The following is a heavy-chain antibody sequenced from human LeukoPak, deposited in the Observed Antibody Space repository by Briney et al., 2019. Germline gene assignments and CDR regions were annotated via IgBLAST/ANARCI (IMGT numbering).Heavy chain of an antibody. CDR2: IKQDVSEI. J-gene: IGHJ4*02. Sequence: GGSLRLSCAASGFTFSSYWMSWVRQAPGKGLEWVANIKQDVSEIYYVDSVKGRFTISRDNTKNSLYLQMISLRAEDTAVYYCARDKIVGATYFDYWGQGTLVTVSS. CDR1: GFTFSSYW. D-gene: IGHD1-26*01. CDR3: ARDKIVGATYFDY. V-gene: IGHV3-7*01.